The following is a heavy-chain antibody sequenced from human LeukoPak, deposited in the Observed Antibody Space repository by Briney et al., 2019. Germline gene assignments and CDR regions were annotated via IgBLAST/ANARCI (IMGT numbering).Heavy chain of an antibody. Sequence: SETLSLTCTVSGYATTSGGFSWNWIRQPPGKGLEWIGCIYDRGPAYYNPSLKSRFTISVDRPKNQFFLNVTSLTAADTAVYYCARGFLQSGYYYDYWGQGTLVTVSS. D-gene: IGHD3-3*01. CDR1: GYATTSGGFS. CDR2: IYDRGPA. V-gene: IGHV4-30-2*01. CDR3: ARGFLQSGYYYDY. J-gene: IGHJ4*02.